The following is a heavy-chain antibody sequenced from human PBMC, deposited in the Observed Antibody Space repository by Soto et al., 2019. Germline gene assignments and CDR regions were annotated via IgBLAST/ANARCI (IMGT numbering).Heavy chain of an antibody. V-gene: IGHV3-7*01. D-gene: IGHD3-10*01. CDR3: ARDRGLWGPLRDFDY. Sequence: VRVVESGGGLVQPGGSLRLSCAASGFTFINSWMTWVRQAPGKGLEWVANIKEDGGEKYYVDSVKGRFTISRDNAKDSLYLQMNSLRAEDTAVYYCARDRGLWGPLRDFDYWGQGTLVTVSS. CDR2: IKEDGGEK. J-gene: IGHJ4*02. CDR1: GFTFINSW.